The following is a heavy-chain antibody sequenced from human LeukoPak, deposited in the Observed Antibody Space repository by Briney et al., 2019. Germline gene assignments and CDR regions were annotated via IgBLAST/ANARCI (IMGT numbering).Heavy chain of an antibody. CDR3: AKRSSPGTYYLDY. D-gene: IGHD6-13*01. Sequence: GGSLRLSCAASGFTFSSYGMSWVRQAPGKGLEWVSVISISGGSTYYADSVKGRITISRDNSKNTLYLQMNSLRAEDTAVYYCAKRSSPGTYYLDYWGQGTLVTVSS. V-gene: IGHV3-23*01. CDR2: ISISGGST. J-gene: IGHJ4*02. CDR1: GFTFSSYG.